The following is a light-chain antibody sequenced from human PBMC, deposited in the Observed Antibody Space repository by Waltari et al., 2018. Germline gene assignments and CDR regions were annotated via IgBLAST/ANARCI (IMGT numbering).Light chain of an antibody. Sequence: QSALTQPASVSGSPGQSITISCTGTSRDVGLYNYVSWYQPHPGQAPKLMIYDVSERPSGVSNRFSGSKSGNTASLTISGLQAEDEADYYCNSYAGSSSWVFGGGTKLTVL. J-gene: IGLJ3*02. CDR2: DVS. CDR3: NSYAGSSSWV. V-gene: IGLV2-14*03. CDR1: SRDVGLYNY.